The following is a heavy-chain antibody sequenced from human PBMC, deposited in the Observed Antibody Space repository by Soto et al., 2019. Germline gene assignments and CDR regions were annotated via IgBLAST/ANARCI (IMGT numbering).Heavy chain of an antibody. Sequence: QVQLQQWGAGLLKPSETLSLTCAVYGGSFSGYYWSWIRQPPGKGLEWIGEINHSGSTNYNPSLKSRVTISVDTSKNQFSLKLSSVTAADTAVYYCARVGPLRYFGWLPNYFDYWGQGTLVTVSS. V-gene: IGHV4-34*01. CDR3: ARVGPLRYFGWLPNYFDY. D-gene: IGHD3-9*01. J-gene: IGHJ4*02. CDR2: INHSGST. CDR1: GGSFSGYY.